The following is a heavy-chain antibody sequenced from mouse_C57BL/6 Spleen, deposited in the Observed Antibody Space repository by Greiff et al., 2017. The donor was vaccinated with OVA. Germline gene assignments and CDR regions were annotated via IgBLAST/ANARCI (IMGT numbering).Heavy chain of an antibody. J-gene: IGHJ3*01. V-gene: IGHV12-3*01. CDR3: AGALDGYYPFAY. Sequence: VMLVESGPGLVKPSQSLFLTCSITGFPITSGYYWIWIRQSPGKPLEWMGYITHSGETFYNPSLQSPISITRETSKNQFFLQLNSVTTEDTAMYYCAGALDGYYPFAYWGQGTLVTVSA. D-gene: IGHD2-3*01. CDR1: GFPITSGYY. CDR2: ITHSGET.